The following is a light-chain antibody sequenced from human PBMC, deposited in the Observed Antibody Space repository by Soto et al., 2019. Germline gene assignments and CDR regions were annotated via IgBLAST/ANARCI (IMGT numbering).Light chain of an antibody. CDR3: LQYNNWPLT. V-gene: IGKV3-15*01. CDR2: GAS. Sequence: EIVMTQSPATLSVSPGERATLSCRASQSLNSNLAWYQQSPGQAPRLLISGASTRATGIPDRFSGSGSGTEFTLTVSSLQSEDFAVYYCLQYNNWPLTFGGGTKVEIK. CDR1: QSLNSN. J-gene: IGKJ4*01.